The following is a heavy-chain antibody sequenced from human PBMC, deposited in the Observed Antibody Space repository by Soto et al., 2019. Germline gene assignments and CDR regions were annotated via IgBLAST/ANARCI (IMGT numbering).Heavy chain of an antibody. CDR3: AISILQNSVFGH. D-gene: IGHD1-26*01. J-gene: IGHJ4*02. Sequence: PGGSLGLSCAASGLIFSNYAMAWVRQAPGKGLQWVSGIRDSDGTTWYADSVKGRFIISRDISENTVYLQMNSLRADDTALYFWAISILQNSVFGHWGKGTLSTLSS. V-gene: IGHV3-23*01. CDR1: GLIFSNYA. CDR2: IRDSDGTT.